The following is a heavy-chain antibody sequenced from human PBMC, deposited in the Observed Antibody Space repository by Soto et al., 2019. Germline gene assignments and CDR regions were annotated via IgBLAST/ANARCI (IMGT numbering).Heavy chain of an antibody. CDR2: IIPISGTA. J-gene: IGHJ6*02. V-gene: IGHV1-69*01. CDR1: GGTFSSYA. CDR3: ARSQGSSTSLEIYYYYYYGMDV. D-gene: IGHD2-2*01. Sequence: QVQLVQSGAEVKKPGSSVKVSCKASGGTFSSYAISWVRQAPGQGLEWMGGIIPISGTANYAQKFQGSVTITAGESTSTAYMELSSLRSEDTAVYYCARSQGSSTSLEIYYYYYYGMDVWGQGTAVTVSS.